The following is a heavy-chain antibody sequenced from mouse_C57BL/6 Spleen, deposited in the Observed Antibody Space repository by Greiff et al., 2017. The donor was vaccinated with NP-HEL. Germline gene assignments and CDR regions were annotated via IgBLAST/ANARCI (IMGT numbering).Heavy chain of an antibody. Sequence: QVQLQQPGAELVMPGASVKLSCKASGYTFTSYWMHWVKQRPGQGLEWIGEIDPSDSYTNYNQKFKGKSTLTVDKSSSTAYMQLSSLTSEDSAVYYCARGGVDYAMDYWGQGTSVTVSS. D-gene: IGHD1-1*01. CDR1: GYTFTSYW. V-gene: IGHV1-69*01. J-gene: IGHJ4*01. CDR2: IDPSDSYT. CDR3: ARGGVDYAMDY.